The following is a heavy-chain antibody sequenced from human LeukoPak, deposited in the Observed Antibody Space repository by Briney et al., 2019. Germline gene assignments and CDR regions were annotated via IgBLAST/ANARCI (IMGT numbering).Heavy chain of an antibody. CDR1: GFSFNRYA. Sequence: GGSLRLSCAASGFSFNRYAMSWVRQTPGKGLEWVSIIGATGATTYYTDSVRGRFTISRDNSKNTLNLQMNGLRAEDTAVYFCAKTIMILGMVTDGCYFDSWGQGTLVTVSS. CDR3: AKTIMILGMVTDGCYFDS. J-gene: IGHJ4*02. CDR2: IGATGATT. D-gene: IGHD3/OR15-3a*01. V-gene: IGHV3-23*01.